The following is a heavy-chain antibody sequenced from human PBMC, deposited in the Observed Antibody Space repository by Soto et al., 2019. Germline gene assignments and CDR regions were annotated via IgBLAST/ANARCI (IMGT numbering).Heavy chain of an antibody. J-gene: IGHJ4*02. CDR2: ISNSFSDGNT. V-gene: IGHV3-23*01. CDR1: GFTFSNYA. D-gene: IGHD1-1*01. CDR3: AKVFSPERGNYFDY. Sequence: GGSLRLSCAASGFTFSNYAMNWVRQAPGKGLEWVSAISNSFSDGNTHYADSVKGRFTISRDNDKNTVFLEMNSLRAEDTAVYYCAKVFSPERGNYFDYWGQGTLVTVSP.